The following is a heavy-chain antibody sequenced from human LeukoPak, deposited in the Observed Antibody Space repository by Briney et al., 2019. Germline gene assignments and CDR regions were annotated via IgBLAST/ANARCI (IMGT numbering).Heavy chain of an antibody. CDR2: INPNSGGT. V-gene: IGHV1-2*02. CDR1: GYTFTGYY. CDR3: AKTGTTSDY. D-gene: IGHD1-7*01. J-gene: IGHJ4*02. Sequence: GASVKVSCKASGYTFTGYYMHWVRQAPGQGLEWMGWINPNSGGTNNEQKFQGRVTMTRDTSISTAYIALSRLRSDDTAVYYCAKTGTTSDYWGQGTLVTVSS.